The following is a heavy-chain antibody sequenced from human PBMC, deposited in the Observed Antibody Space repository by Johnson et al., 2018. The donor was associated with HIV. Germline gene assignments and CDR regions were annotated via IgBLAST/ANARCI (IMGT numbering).Heavy chain of an antibody. CDR2: IYSGGNT. Sequence: MLLVESGGGLVQPGGSMRLSCAASGFAVSKNYLTWVRQAPGKGLEWVSIIYSGGNTYYADSVKGRFNISRDNSKNSLFLQMNSLRVEDTAVYYCARSGGYPNAFDMWGQGTLVTVPA. V-gene: IGHV3-66*01. CDR1: GFAVSKNY. J-gene: IGHJ3*02. D-gene: IGHD6-13*01. CDR3: ARSGGYPNAFDM.